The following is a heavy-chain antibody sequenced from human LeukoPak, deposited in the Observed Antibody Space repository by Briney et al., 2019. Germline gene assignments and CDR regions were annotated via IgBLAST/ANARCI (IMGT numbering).Heavy chain of an antibody. Sequence: SGTLSLTCAVYGGSFSDYYWSWIRQPPGKGLEWIGEINHSGSTNYNPSLKSRVTLSVDTSKNQFSLQLSSVTAADTAVYYCASLTDSSNRFTFDFWGQGALVTVSS. D-gene: IGHD6-13*01. CDR2: INHSGST. CDR1: GGSFSDYY. J-gene: IGHJ4*02. V-gene: IGHV4-34*01. CDR3: ASLTDSSNRFTFDF.